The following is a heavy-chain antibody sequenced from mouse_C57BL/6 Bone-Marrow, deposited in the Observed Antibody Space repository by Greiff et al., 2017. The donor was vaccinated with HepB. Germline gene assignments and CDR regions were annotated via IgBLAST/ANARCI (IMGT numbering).Heavy chain of an antibody. V-gene: IGHV1-82*01. CDR2: IYPGDGDT. CDR3: EVYGNYDY. CDR1: GYAFSSSW. J-gene: IGHJ2*01. Sequence: QVQLQQSGPELVKPGASVKISCKASGYAFSSSWMNWVKQRPGKGLEWIGRIYPGDGDTNYNGKFKGKATLTADKSSSTAYMQLSSLTSEDSAVYFCEVYGNYDYWGRGTTLTVSS. D-gene: IGHD2-1*01.